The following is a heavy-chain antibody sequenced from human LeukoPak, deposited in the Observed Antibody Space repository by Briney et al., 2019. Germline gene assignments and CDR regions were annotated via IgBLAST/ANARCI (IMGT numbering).Heavy chain of an antibody. CDR3: AKVERVYAMLVV. J-gene: IGHJ4*02. CDR1: GFTFSSYA. V-gene: IGHV3-23*01. D-gene: IGHD2-8*01. CDR2: ISGSGST. Sequence: GGSLRLSCAASGFTFSSYAMSWVRQAPGKGLEWVSAISGSGSTYYADSVKGRFTISRDNSKNTLYLQMNSLRAEDTAVYYCAKVERVYAMLVVWGQGTLVTVSS.